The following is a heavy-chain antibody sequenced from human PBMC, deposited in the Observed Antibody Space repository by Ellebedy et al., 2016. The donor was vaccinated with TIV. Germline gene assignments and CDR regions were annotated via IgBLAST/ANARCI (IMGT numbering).Heavy chain of an antibody. V-gene: IGHV1-69*13. CDR1: GGTSNNYA. J-gene: IGHJ4*02. CDR3: GRARDYSHGGRYPIYFFDS. D-gene: IGHD3-22*01. CDR2: LIPIFSTP. Sequence: SVQVSCKASGGTSNNYAINWVRQAPGQGLEWMGGLIPIFSTPNYAQKFQDRFTITADESTSTTYMALSSLTSEDTAVYYCGRARDYSHGGRYPIYFFDSWGQGTLVTVSS.